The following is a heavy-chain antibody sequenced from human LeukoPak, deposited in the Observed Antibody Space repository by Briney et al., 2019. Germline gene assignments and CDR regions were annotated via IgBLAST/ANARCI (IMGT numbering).Heavy chain of an antibody. V-gene: IGHV4-4*07. CDR1: GGSISSYY. D-gene: IGHD6-13*01. CDR3: VRDKVEQQLVYGWGYYYMDV. Sequence: SETLSLTCTVSGGSISSYYWSWIRQPAGKGLEWIGRIYTSGSTNYNPSLKSRVTMSVDTSKNQFSLKLSSVTAADTAVYYCVRDKVEQQLVYGWGYYYMDVWGKGTTVTVSS. J-gene: IGHJ6*03. CDR2: IYTSGST.